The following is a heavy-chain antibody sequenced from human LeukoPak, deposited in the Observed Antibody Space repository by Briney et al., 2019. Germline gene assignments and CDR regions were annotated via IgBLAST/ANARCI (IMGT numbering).Heavy chain of an antibody. D-gene: IGHD3-22*01. CDR3: ARALNYYDSSGYYTFFDY. J-gene: IGHJ4*02. Sequence: PSGTLSLTCAVSGGSISSRNWWSWVRQPPGKGLEWIGEIYHSGSTNYNPSLKSRVTISVDTSKNQFSLKLSSVTAADTAVYYCARALNYYDSSGYYTFFDYWGQGTLVTVSS. CDR1: GGSISSRNW. V-gene: IGHV4-4*02. CDR2: IYHSGST.